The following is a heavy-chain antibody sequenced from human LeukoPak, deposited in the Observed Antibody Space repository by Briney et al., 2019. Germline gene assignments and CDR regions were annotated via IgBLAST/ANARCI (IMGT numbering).Heavy chain of an antibody. CDR2: ISSNGGST. V-gene: IGHV3-64D*06. CDR1: GFTFSNYG. J-gene: IGHJ4*02. Sequence: GGCLRLSCSASGFTFSNYGIHCVRHPPGKALEYVSGISSNGGSTYYADSVRGRFTVSRDNSKNMVNLKMSSLRAEDTGVYYCVKDGGGREGEYYFDYWGQGTLVTVSS. CDR3: VKDGGGREGEYYFDY. D-gene: IGHD3-10*01.